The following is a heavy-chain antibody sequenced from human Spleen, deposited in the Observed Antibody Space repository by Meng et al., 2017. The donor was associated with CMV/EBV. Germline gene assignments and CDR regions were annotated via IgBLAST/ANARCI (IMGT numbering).Heavy chain of an antibody. V-gene: IGHV1-2*02. D-gene: IGHD2-2*01. J-gene: IGHJ4*02. Sequence: ASVKVSCKASGHSFSGYCIHWLRQAPGQGPEWMGWISPNSGDTNYAQKFQGRVTMTRDTSTITVYMELTRLTSDDTAVYYCARAAYTSFFDFWGQGTLVTVS. CDR2: ISPNSGDT. CDR3: ARAAYTSFFDF. CDR1: GHSFSGYC.